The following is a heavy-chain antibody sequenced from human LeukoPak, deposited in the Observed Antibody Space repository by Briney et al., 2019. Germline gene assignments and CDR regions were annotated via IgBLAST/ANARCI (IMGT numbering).Heavy chain of an antibody. V-gene: IGHV1-8*01. CDR3: ARLVAVADFDY. Sequence: ASVKVSCKASGYTFTSYDINWVRQATGQGLEWMGWMNPNSGNTGYAQKFQGRVTITRNTSISTAYMELSSLRSEDTAVYYCARLVAVADFDYWGQGTLVTVSS. D-gene: IGHD6-19*01. J-gene: IGHJ4*02. CDR2: MNPNSGNT. CDR1: GYTFTSYD.